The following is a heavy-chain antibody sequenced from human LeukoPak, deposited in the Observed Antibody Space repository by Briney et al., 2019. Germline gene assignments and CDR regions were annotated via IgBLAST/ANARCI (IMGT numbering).Heavy chain of an antibody. Sequence: PGRSLRLSCAGSGFTVSSDYMSWVRQAPGKGLEWVSVIYMGGSAYYADSVKGRFTTPRNNSKSTLYLQMNSLGAEDPAVYYCGRGRGGSFDGLDIWGQETMVTVSS. CDR1: GFTVSSDY. CDR2: IYMGGSA. CDR3: GRGRGGSFDGLDI. V-gene: IGHV3-66*01. J-gene: IGHJ3*02. D-gene: IGHD1-26*01.